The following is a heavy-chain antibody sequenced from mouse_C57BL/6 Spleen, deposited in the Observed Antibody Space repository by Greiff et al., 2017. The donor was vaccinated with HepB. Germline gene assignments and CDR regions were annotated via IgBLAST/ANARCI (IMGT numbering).Heavy chain of an antibody. CDR2: IYPGDGNT. CDR1: GYAFSSSW. J-gene: IGHJ3*01. V-gene: IGHV1-82*01. CDR3: AREYLSAMGPWFAY. Sequence: VQLQQSGPELVKPGASVKISCKASGYAFSSSWMNWVKQRPGQGLEWIGRIYPGDGNTNDNGKFKGKATLTADKSSSTAYMQLSSLTSADSAVYFCAREYLSAMGPWFAYWGQGTLVTVSA. D-gene: IGHD2-1*01.